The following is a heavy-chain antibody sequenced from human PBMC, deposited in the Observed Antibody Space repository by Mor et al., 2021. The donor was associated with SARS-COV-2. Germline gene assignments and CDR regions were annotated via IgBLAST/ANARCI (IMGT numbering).Heavy chain of an antibody. Sequence: LEWVSYISSSSSTIYYADSVKGRFTISRDNAKNSLYLQMNSLRDEDTAVYYCASRGATIAYYYYGMDVWGQGTTVTVSS. CDR3: ASRGATIAYYYYGMDV. V-gene: IGHV3-48*02. CDR2: ISSSSSTI. J-gene: IGHJ6*02. D-gene: IGHD5-12*01.